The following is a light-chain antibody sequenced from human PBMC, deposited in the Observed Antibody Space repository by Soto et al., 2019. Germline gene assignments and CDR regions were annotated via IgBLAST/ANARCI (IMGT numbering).Light chain of an antibody. V-gene: IGLV2-11*01. J-gene: IGLJ1*01. CDR2: DVS. CDR1: SSGGCGYNY. Sequence: QSALTQPRSVSGSPGQSVTISRTGTSSGGCGYNYVSWYQQHPGKAPKLMIYDVSKRPSGVPDRFSGSKSGNTAPLTTSGLQAEDEADYYCCAYAGSYVFGAGTKGTVL. CDR3: CAYAGSYV.